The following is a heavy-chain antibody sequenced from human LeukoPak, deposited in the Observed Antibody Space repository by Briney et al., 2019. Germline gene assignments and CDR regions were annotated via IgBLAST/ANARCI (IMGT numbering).Heavy chain of an antibody. CDR1: GYTFTGYY. J-gene: IGHJ4*02. CDR2: INPNSGGT. Sequence: ASVKVSCKASGYTFTGYYMHWVRQAPGQGLEWVRRINPNSGGTNYAQKFQGRVTMTRDTSISTAYMELSRLRSDDTAVYYCARGGTYYYDSSGYPSGFDYWGQGTLVTVSS. D-gene: IGHD3-22*01. V-gene: IGHV1-2*06. CDR3: ARGGTYYYDSSGYPSGFDY.